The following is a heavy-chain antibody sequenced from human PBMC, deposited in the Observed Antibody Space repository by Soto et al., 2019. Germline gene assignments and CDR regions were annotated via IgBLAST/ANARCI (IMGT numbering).Heavy chain of an antibody. CDR3: ARNQYYDILTGYPWFDP. V-gene: IGHV4-59*01. CDR1: GGSISSYY. D-gene: IGHD3-9*01. Sequence: PSETLSLTCTVSGGSISSYYWSWIRQPPGKGLEWIGYIYYSGSTNYNPSLKSRVTISVDTSKNQFSLKLSSVTAADTAVYYCARNQYYDILTGYPWFDPWGQGTLVTVSS. CDR2: IYYSGST. J-gene: IGHJ5*02.